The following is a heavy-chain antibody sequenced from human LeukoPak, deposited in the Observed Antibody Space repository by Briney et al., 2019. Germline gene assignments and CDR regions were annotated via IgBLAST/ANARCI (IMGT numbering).Heavy chain of an antibody. J-gene: IGHJ4*02. CDR3: ARDGDGSGYFDY. D-gene: IGHD3-3*01. CDR2: IYYSGST. V-gene: IGHV4-59*01. Sequence: SETLSLTCTVSGGSISRYYWSWIRQPPGKGLEWIGYIYYSGSTNYNPSLKSRVTVSVDTSKNQFSLKLSSVTAADTAVYYCARDGDGSGYFDYWGQGTLVTVSS. CDR1: GGSISRYY.